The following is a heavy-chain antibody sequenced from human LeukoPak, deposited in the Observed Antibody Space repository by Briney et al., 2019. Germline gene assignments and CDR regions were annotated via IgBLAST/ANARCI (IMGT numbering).Heavy chain of an antibody. V-gene: IGHV3-30*02. CDR1: GFTFRNYG. CDR2: VRYDSTKK. CDR3: ARVGRGYSFKVYYFDY. D-gene: IGHD5-18*01. J-gene: IGHJ4*02. Sequence: GGSLRLSCAAYGFTFRNYGIHWVRQAPGKGLEWVAFVRYDSTKKYYADSVKGRFTISRDNSKNTLFLQMNSLRAEDTAAYFCARVGRGYSFKVYYFDYWGQGTLVTVSS.